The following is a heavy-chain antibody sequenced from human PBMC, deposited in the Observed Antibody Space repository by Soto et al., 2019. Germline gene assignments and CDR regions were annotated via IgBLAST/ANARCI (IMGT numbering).Heavy chain of an antibody. CDR1: GGSISSGDYY. CDR3: ARDIMGTNYYYYGMDV. CDR2: IYYSGST. V-gene: IGHV4-30-4*02. Sequence: SETLSLTCTVSGGSISSGDYYWSWIRQPPGKGLEWIGYIYYSGSTYYNPPLKSRVTISVDTSKNQFSLKLSSVTAADTAVYYCARDIMGTNYYYYGMDVWGQGTTVTVSS. J-gene: IGHJ6*02. D-gene: IGHD2-8*01.